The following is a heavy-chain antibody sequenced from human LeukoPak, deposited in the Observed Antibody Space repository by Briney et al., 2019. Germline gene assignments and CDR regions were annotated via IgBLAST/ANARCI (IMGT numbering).Heavy chain of an antibody. V-gene: IGHV3-23*01. CDR2: ISGSGGST. Sequence: GGSLRLSCAASGFTFSSYAMSWVRQAPGKGLEWVSAISGSGGSTYYADSVKGRFTISRDNSKNTLYLQMNSLRAEDTAVYYCAKDPRFDWLIDWFDPWGQGTLVTVSS. CDR3: AKDPRFDWLIDWFDP. CDR1: GFTFSSYA. J-gene: IGHJ5*02. D-gene: IGHD3-9*01.